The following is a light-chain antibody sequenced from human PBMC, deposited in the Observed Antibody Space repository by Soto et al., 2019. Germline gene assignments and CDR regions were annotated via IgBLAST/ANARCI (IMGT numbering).Light chain of an antibody. CDR3: QQDNSYWT. J-gene: IGKJ1*01. CDR1: QSISSW. V-gene: IGKV1-5*03. Sequence: DIQMTQSPSTLSASVGDRVTITCRSSQSISSWLAWYQQKPGKAPKLLIYKASSVESGVASRFSGGGSGKEFTLTNSSLQADDFATYCCQQDNSYWTFGQGTKVEIK. CDR2: KAS.